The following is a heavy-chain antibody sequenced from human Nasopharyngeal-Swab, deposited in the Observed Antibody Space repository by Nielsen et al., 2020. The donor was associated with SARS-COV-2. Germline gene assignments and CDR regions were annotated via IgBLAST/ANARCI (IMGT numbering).Heavy chain of an antibody. D-gene: IGHD6-13*01. CDR1: GYSFTSYW. Sequence: GESLKISCQGSGYSFTSYWIGWVRQMPGKGLEWMGIIYPGDSDTRYSPSFQGQVTISADKSISTAYLQWSSLKASDTAMYYCARLAAAGTLLSWMDYWGQGTLVTVSS. J-gene: IGHJ4*02. V-gene: IGHV5-51*01. CDR2: IYPGDSDT. CDR3: ARLAAAGTLLSWMDY.